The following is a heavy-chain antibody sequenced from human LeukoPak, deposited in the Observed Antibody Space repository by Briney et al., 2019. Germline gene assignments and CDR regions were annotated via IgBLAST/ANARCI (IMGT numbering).Heavy chain of an antibody. D-gene: IGHD3-16*01. Sequence: GGSLRLSCTASGFTFGDYGMSWVRQAPGKGLERVGFIRSKGYSETTEYAASVKGRFTISRDDSKSIVYLQLSSLKTEDTAVYYCTRDDKLIDYGGQGTLVTVSS. CDR1: GFTFGDYG. CDR3: TRDDKLIDY. V-gene: IGHV3-49*04. J-gene: IGHJ4*02. CDR2: IRSKGYSETT.